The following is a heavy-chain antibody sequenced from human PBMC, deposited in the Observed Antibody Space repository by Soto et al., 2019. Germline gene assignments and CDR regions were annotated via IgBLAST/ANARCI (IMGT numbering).Heavy chain of an antibody. CDR1: GFTFSSYA. V-gene: IGHV3-23*01. J-gene: IGHJ4*02. D-gene: IGHD3-10*01. CDR2: ISGSGGST. CDR3: ANASDGEYYFAY. Sequence: EVQLLESGGGLVQPGGSLRLSCAASGFTFSSYAMSWVRQAPGKGLEWVSAISGSGGSTYYADSVKGRFTISRDNSKNTVYLQMNSLRAVYTAVYYCANASDGEYYFAYWGQGTPVTVSS.